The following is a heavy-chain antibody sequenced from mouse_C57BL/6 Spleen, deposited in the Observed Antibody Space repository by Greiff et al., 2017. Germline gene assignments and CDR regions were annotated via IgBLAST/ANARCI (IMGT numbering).Heavy chain of an antibody. J-gene: IGHJ3*01. V-gene: IGHV1-80*01. CDR1: GYAFTSYW. CDR3: ARDLLLQPAY. Sequence: VQRVESGAELVKPGASVKISCKASGYAFTSYWMYWVKQRPGKGLEWIGQIYPGDGDTNYNGKFKGKATLTADKSSSTAYMQLSSLTSEDSAVYFCARDLLLQPAYWGQGTMVTVSS. D-gene: IGHD1-1*01. CDR2: IYPGDGDT.